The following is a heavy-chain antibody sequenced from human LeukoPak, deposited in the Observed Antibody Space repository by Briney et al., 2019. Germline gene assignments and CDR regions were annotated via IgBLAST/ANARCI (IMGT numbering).Heavy chain of an antibody. V-gene: IGHV4-34*01. CDR3: ARDYYGSGSPGTDY. CDR2: INHSGST. Sequence: SETLSLTCAVYGGSFSGYYWSWIRQPPGKGLEWIGEINHSGSTNYNPSLKSRVTISVDTSKNQFSLKLSSVTAADTAVYYCARDYYGSGSPGTDYWGQGTLVTVSS. CDR1: GGSFSGYY. D-gene: IGHD3-10*01. J-gene: IGHJ4*02.